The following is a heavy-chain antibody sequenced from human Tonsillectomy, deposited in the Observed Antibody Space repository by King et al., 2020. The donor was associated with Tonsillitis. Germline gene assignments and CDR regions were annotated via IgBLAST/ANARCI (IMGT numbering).Heavy chain of an antibody. D-gene: IGHD1-26*01. CDR1: GFTVSGNY. V-gene: IGHV3-53*01. CDR2: IYSGGST. J-gene: IGHJ3*02. CDR3: AKRSSSGRAFDI. Sequence: VQLVESGGGLIQPGGSLRLSCAASGFTVSGNYMSWVRQAPGKGLELGSVIYSGGSTYHADSVRGRFTISRDNSKNTLSLQMNSLRAEDTALYYCAKRSSSGRAFDIWGQGTMVTVSS.